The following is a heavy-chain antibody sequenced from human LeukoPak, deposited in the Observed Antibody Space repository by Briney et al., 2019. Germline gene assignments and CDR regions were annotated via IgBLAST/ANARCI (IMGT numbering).Heavy chain of an antibody. Sequence: GGSLRLSCAASGFTFSSYWMSWVRQAPGKGLEWVANMNEDGSVKNYVVSVKGRFTISRDNAKNSLYLQMNSLRAEDTAVYYCATIKVRANNYDTDGFEYWGQGTLVTVSS. CDR2: MNEDGSVK. J-gene: IGHJ4*02. V-gene: IGHV3-7*05. CDR1: GFTFSSYW. D-gene: IGHD3-10*01. CDR3: ATIKVRANNYDTDGFEY.